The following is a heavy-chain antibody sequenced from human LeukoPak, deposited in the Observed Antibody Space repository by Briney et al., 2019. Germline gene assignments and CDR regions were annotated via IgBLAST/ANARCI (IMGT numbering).Heavy chain of an antibody. J-gene: IGHJ4*02. V-gene: IGHV4-61*08. CDR1: GGSISSGGYY. D-gene: IGHD3-10*01. CDR2: IYTSGST. CDR3: ASEYGSGSYYKDY. Sequence: PSETLSLTCTVSGGSISSGGYYWSWIRQHPGKGLEWIGYIYTSGSTNYNPSLKSRVTMSVDTSKNQFPLKLSSVTAADTAVYYCASEYGSGSYYKDYWGQGTLVTVSP.